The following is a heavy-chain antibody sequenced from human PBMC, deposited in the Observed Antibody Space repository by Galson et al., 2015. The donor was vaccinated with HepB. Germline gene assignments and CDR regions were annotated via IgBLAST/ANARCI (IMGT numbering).Heavy chain of an antibody. CDR3: ARNGYCSDGACYGFDF. CDR1: GYSFTGYW. Sequence: QSGAEVKKPGESLKISCETSGYSFTGYWIGWVRQMPGKGLEWMGIIYPGDSDTRYSRSFQGQVTMSIDKSISTAYLHWSSLKASDTAIYYCARNGYCSDGACYGFDFWGQGTLVTVSS. CDR2: IYPGDSDT. V-gene: IGHV5-51*03. D-gene: IGHD2-15*01. J-gene: IGHJ4*02.